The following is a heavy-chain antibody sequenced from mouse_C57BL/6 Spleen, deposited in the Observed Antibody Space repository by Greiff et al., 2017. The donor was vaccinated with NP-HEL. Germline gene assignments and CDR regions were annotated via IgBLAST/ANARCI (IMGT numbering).Heavy chain of an antibody. Sequence: QVQLQQPGAELVRPGTSVKLSCKASGYTFTSYWMHWVKQRPGQGLEWIGVIDPSDSYTNYNQKFKGKATLTVDTSSSTAYMQLSSLTSEDSAVYYCARDYARFAYWGQGTLVTVSA. CDR2: IDPSDSYT. CDR1: GYTFTSYW. CDR3: ARDYARFAY. V-gene: IGHV1-59*01. J-gene: IGHJ3*01. D-gene: IGHD1-1*01.